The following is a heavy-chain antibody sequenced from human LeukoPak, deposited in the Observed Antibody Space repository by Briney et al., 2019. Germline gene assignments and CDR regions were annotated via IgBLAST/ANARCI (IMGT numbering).Heavy chain of an antibody. V-gene: IGHV1-2*02. CDR2: INPNSGGT. Sequence: ASVKVSCKASGYTFTDYYIHWVRQAPGQGLEWMGWINPNSGGTNYAQNFQGRVTMTRDTSISTAYMELSRLRSDDTAVYYCARSLRDIVVVPYGWFDPWGQGTLVTVSS. D-gene: IGHD2-2*01. CDR3: ARSLRDIVVVPYGWFDP. CDR1: GYTFTDYY. J-gene: IGHJ5*02.